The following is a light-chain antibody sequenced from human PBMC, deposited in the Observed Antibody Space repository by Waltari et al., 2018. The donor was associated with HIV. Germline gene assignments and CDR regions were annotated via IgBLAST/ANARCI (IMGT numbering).Light chain of an antibody. Sequence: DIQMTQSPSTLSASVGDRVTITCRARQSISMWLAWYQQKPGQAPKLLIYQASDLESGVPSRFSGSGSETEFTLTISSLQPDDFAVYYCQQYYTYPRTFGQGTKVEIK. J-gene: IGKJ1*01. CDR2: QAS. V-gene: IGKV1-5*03. CDR1: QSISMW. CDR3: QQYYTYPRT.